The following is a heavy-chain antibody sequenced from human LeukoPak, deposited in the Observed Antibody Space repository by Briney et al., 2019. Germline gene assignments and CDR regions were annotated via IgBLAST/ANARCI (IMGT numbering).Heavy chain of an antibody. CDR2: IYYSGST. CDR3: ARDQGAGLAFDI. D-gene: IGHD3-16*01. CDR1: GGSISSGGYY. V-gene: IGHV4-31*03. J-gene: IGHJ3*02. Sequence: SETLSLTCTVSGGSISSGGYYWSWIRQHPGKGLEWIGYIYYSGSTSYNPSLKSRVTISVDTSKNQFSLKLSSVTAADTAVYYCARDQGAGLAFDIWGQGTMVTVSS.